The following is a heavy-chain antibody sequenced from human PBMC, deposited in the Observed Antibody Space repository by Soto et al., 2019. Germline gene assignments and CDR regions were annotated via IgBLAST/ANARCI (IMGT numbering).Heavy chain of an antibody. Sequence: GGSRRLSCAASGFTFSSYGMHWVRQAPGKGLEWVAVISYDGSNKYYADSVKGRFTISRDNSKNTLYLQMNSLRAEDTAVYYCAKEGGDIVVVPAAYYYYGMDVWGQGTTVTVSS. D-gene: IGHD2-2*01. CDR2: ISYDGSNK. CDR3: AKEGGDIVVVPAAYYYYGMDV. CDR1: GFTFSSYG. J-gene: IGHJ6*02. V-gene: IGHV3-30*18.